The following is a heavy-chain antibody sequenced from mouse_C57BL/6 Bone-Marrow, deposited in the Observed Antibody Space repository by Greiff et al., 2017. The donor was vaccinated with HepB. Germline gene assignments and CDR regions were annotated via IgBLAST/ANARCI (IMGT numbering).Heavy chain of an antibody. CDR3: ARDRGPAQAADY. CDR2: ISYDGSN. V-gene: IGHV3-6*01. D-gene: IGHD3-2*02. J-gene: IGHJ2*01. Sequence: VQLQESGPGLVKPSQSLSLTCSVTGYSITSGYYWNWIRQFPGNKLEWMGYISYDGSNNYNPSLKNRISITRDTSKNQFFLKLNSVTTEDTATYYCARDRGPAQAADYWGQGTTLTVSS. CDR1: GYSITSGYY.